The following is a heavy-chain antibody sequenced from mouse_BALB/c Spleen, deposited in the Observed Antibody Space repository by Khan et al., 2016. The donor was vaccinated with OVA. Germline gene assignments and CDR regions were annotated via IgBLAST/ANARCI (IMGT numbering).Heavy chain of an antibody. J-gene: IGHJ3*01. CDR3: ARLGYWLAY. Sequence: QVRLQQSGAELVRPGSSVKISCKASGYAFSSYWMNWVKQRPGQGLEWIGQIYPGDGNTHYNGNFKGKATLTADKSSSAAYMQLSSLTSADSAVYFCARLGYWLAYWGQGTLVTVSA. CDR2: IYPGDGNT. CDR1: GYAFSSYW. V-gene: IGHV1-80*01. D-gene: IGHD2-14*01.